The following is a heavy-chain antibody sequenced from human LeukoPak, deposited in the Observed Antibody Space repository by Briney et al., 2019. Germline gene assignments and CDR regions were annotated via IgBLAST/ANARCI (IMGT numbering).Heavy chain of an antibody. Sequence: GSLRLSCAASGFTFRNYGMSWVRQAPGKGLEWVSAISSRGAITSYADSVKGRFTISRDNAKNSLYLQMNSLRAEDTAVYYCAKPQTYGSGSYYNFDYWGQGTLVTVSS. J-gene: IGHJ4*02. CDR1: GFTFRNYG. V-gene: IGHV3-23*01. CDR3: AKPQTYGSGSYYNFDY. D-gene: IGHD3-10*01. CDR2: ISSRGAIT.